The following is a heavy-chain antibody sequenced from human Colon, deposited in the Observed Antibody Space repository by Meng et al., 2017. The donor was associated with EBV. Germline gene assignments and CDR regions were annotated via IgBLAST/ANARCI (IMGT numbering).Heavy chain of an antibody. CDR1: GGSLSGSY. CDR2: IIHGGSP. CDR3: ARRPTGIDY. V-gene: IGHV4-34*12. J-gene: IGHJ4*02. Sequence: HVELKRWGVELLKPSDTLSLTCAVNGGSLSGSYWNWIRQPPGKGLEWIGEIIHGGSPSYNPSLKSRVTISIDTSKNQLSLMLSSVTAADTAVYYCARRPTGIDYWGQGTLVTVSS. D-gene: IGHD2-8*02.